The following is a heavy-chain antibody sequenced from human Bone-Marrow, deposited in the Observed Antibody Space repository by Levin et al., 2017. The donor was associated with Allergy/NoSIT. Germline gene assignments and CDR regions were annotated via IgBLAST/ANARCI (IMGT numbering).Heavy chain of an antibody. CDR2: IKSKTDGEIT. CDR1: GLRFSSTW. Sequence: GESLKISCAVSGLRFSSTWMAWVRQAPGKGLEWVGRIKSKTDGEITDYIAPVRGRFSFTRDDSKNTVDLHMNSLKIEDTGVYYCTTTSYDGYLDYWGQGALVTVSS. J-gene: IGHJ4*02. D-gene: IGHD3-10*01. V-gene: IGHV3-15*01. CDR3: TTTSYDGYLDY.